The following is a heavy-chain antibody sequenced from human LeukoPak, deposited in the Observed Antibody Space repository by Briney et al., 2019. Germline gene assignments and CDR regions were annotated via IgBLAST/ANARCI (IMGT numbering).Heavy chain of an antibody. Sequence: PSETLSLTCAVYGGSFSGYYWSWIRQPPGKGLEWIGEINHSGSTNYNPSLKSRVTISVDTSKNQFSLKLSSVTAADTAVYYCAIRITMIVVARAGFFDYWGQGTLVTVSS. J-gene: IGHJ4*02. V-gene: IGHV4-34*01. CDR2: INHSGST. D-gene: IGHD3-22*01. CDR3: AIRITMIVVARAGFFDY. CDR1: GGSFSGYY.